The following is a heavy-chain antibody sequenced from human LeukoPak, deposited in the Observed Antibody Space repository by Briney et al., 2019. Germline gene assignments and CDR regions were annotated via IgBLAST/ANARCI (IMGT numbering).Heavy chain of an antibody. V-gene: IGHV3-73*01. CDR3: TRHLRDALDP. CDR2: IRSKANSYAT. CDR1: GFTFSGSA. J-gene: IGHJ5*02. D-gene: IGHD2-21*02. Sequence: GGSLRLSCAASGFTFSGSAMHWVRQASGKGLEWVGRIRSKANSYATAYAASVKGRFTISRDDSKNTAYLQMNSLKTEDTAVYYCTRHLRDALDPWGQGTPVTVSP.